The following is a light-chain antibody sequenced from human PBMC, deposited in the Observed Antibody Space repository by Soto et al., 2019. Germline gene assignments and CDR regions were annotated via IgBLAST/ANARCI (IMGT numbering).Light chain of an antibody. Sequence: QSALTQPASVSGSPGQSITISCTGTSSDVGGYNYVSWYQHHPGKAPKLMIYDVSNRPSGVSNRFSGSKSGNTASLTISGHDAEDEDDYCCTSYTTSSTVVFGGGTKVTVL. V-gene: IGLV2-14*03. CDR3: TSYTTSSTVV. J-gene: IGLJ2*01. CDR1: SSDVGGYNY. CDR2: DVS.